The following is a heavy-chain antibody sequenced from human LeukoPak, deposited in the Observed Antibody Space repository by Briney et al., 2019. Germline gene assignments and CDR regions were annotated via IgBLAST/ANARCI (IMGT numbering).Heavy chain of an antibody. V-gene: IGHV3-48*02. D-gene: IGHD2-2*01. CDR3: ARASTSQLLVSTS. J-gene: IGHJ5*02. CDR1: GFTFRSIW. Sequence: GGSLRLSCAASGFTFRSIWMSWVRQAPGKGLEWVSYISSSSSAIYYANSVKGRFTISRDNVKDSLYLQMNSLRDEDTAVYYCARASTSQLLVSTSWGQGTLVPVSS. CDR2: ISSSSSAI.